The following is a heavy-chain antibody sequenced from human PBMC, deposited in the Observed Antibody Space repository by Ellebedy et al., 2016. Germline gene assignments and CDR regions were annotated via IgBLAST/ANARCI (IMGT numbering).Heavy chain of an antibody. Sequence: SLKISXAASGFTFDDYAMHWVRQAPGKGLEWVSGISWNSGSIGYADSVKGRFTISRDNAKNSLYLQMNSLRAEDTALYYCASSGPQRIAAAGIDYWGQGTLVTVSS. J-gene: IGHJ4*02. D-gene: IGHD6-13*01. CDR2: ISWNSGSI. CDR1: GFTFDDYA. V-gene: IGHV3-9*01. CDR3: ASSGPQRIAAAGIDY.